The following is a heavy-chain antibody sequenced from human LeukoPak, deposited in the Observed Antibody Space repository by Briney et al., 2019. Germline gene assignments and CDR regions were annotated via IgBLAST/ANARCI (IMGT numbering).Heavy chain of an antibody. D-gene: IGHD3-10*01. Sequence: GGSLRLSCAASGFTFSSYSMNWVRQAPGKGLEWVLSISSSSSYIYYTDSVKGRFTISRNNAKNSLYLQMNSLRAEDTAVYYCARDLSDMVRGVVDYWGQGTLVTVSS. CDR3: ARDLSDMVRGVVDY. V-gene: IGHV3-21*01. CDR2: ISSSSSYI. CDR1: GFTFSSYS. J-gene: IGHJ4*02.